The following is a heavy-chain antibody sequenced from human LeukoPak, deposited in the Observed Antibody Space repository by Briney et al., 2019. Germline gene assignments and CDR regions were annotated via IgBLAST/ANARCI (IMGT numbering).Heavy chain of an antibody. V-gene: IGHV1-2*02. D-gene: IGHD6-19*01. J-gene: IGHJ4*02. CDR3: ARELSVAGENAFEY. Sequence: ASVKVSCKASGYTFTGYYMHWVRQAPGQGLEWMGWINPKSGGTNYQGRVTMTRDTSISTAYMELSRLRSDDTAVYYCARELSVAGENAFEYWGQGTLVTVSS. CDR1: GYTFTGYY. CDR2: INPKSGGT.